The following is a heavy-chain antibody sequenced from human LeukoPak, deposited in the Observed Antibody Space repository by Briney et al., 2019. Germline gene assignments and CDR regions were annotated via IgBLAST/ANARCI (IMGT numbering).Heavy chain of an antibody. CDR3: AKDPHWTFDI. D-gene: IGHD3-3*01. V-gene: IGHV4-61*02. CDR2: IYTSGST. Sequence: SQTLSLTCTVSGGSISSGSYYWSWIRQPAGKGLEWIGRIYTSGSTNYNPSLKSRVTISVDTSKNQFSLKLSSVTAADTAVYYCAKDPHWTFDIWGQGTMVTVSS. CDR1: GGSISSGSYY. J-gene: IGHJ3*02.